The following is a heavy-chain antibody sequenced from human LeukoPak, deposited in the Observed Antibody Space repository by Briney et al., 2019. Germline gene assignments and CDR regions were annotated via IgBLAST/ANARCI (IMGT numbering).Heavy chain of an antibody. CDR3: ARVLKHYCSGGSCCFDY. J-gene: IGHJ4*02. CDR1: GYTFTSYG. Sequence: ASVKVSCKASGYTFTSYGISWVRQAPGQGLEWMGWISAYNGNTNYAQKLQGRVTMTTDTSTSTAYMELRSLRSDDTAVYYCARVLKHYCSGGSCCFDYWGQGTLVTVSS. D-gene: IGHD2-15*01. CDR2: ISAYNGNT. V-gene: IGHV1-18*01.